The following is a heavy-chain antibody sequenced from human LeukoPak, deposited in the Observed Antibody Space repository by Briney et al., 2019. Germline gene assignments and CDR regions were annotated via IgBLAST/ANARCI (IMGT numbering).Heavy chain of an antibody. CDR1: GGSFSGYY. Sequence: SETLSLTCAVYGGSFSGYYWSWTRQPPGKGLEWIGEINHSGSTNYNPSLKSRVTISVDTSKNQFSLKLSSVTAADTAVYYCARGRGTRYCSSTSCYGMDVWGQGTTVTVSS. D-gene: IGHD2-2*01. V-gene: IGHV4-34*01. CDR2: INHSGST. J-gene: IGHJ6*02. CDR3: ARGRGTRYCSSTSCYGMDV.